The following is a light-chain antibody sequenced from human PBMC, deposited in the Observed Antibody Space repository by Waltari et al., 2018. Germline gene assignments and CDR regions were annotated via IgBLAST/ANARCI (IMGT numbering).Light chain of an antibody. V-gene: IGLV2-14*01. J-gene: IGLJ2*01. CDR3: SSYAGSNNLL. CDR2: EVS. CDR1: ASDVGAYDF. Sequence: QSALTQPASVSGSPGQSITISCSGTASDVGAYDFVSWYQQHPGKAPHLIIYEVSNRPSGISNRFSASKSGNTASLTISGLQAEDEADYYCSSYAGSNNLLFGGGTKLTVL.